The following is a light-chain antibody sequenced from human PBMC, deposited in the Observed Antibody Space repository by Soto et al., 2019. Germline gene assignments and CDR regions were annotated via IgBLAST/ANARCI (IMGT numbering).Light chain of an antibody. CDR1: QSISSW. CDR3: QQYNSYPYT. CDR2: DAS. Sequence: DIPMTQSPSTLSASVGDRVTITCRASQSISSWLAWYQQKPGKAPKLLIYDASSVESGVPSRFSGSGSGTEFTLTISSLQPDDFATYYCQQYNSYPYTFGQGTKLEIK. V-gene: IGKV1-5*01. J-gene: IGKJ2*01.